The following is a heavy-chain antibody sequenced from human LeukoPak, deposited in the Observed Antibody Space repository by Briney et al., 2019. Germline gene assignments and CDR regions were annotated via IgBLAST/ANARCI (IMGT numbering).Heavy chain of an antibody. CDR1: GYSVSSAHY. Sequence: SETLSLTCAVSGYSVSSAHYWGWIRQPPGKGLEWIGSIYHSGSTYYNPSLKSRVIISVDTSKNQFSLKLSSVTAADTAVYYCARVGYQLLEPYYYYYMDVWGKGTTVTVSS. D-gene: IGHD2-2*01. CDR2: IYHSGST. J-gene: IGHJ6*03. V-gene: IGHV4-38-2*01. CDR3: ARVGYQLLEPYYYYYMDV.